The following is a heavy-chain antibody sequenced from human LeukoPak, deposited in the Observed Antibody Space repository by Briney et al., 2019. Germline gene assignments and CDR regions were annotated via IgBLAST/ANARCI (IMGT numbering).Heavy chain of an antibody. CDR2: INPNSGGT. CDR3: ARDSGYCSSTSCPPENY. D-gene: IGHD2-2*03. Sequence: ASVKVSCKASGYTFTGYYMHWVRQAPGQGLEWMGWINPNSGGTNYAQKFQGRVTMTRDTSISTAYMELSRQRSDDTAVYYCARDSGYCSSTSCPPENYWGQGTLVTVSS. V-gene: IGHV1-2*02. CDR1: GYTFTGYY. J-gene: IGHJ4*02.